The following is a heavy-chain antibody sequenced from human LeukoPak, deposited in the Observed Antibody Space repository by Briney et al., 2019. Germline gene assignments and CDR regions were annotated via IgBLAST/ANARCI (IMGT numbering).Heavy chain of an antibody. CDR3: AKGGCE. CDR2: ISRSGGST. V-gene: IGHV3-23*01. J-gene: IGHJ4*02. Sequence: RRLVWVSAISRSGGSTYYAASVTGRFTISRDNSKNTLYLQMNSLRAQDTAVYYCAKGGCEWGQGTLVTVSS. D-gene: IGHD2-21*01.